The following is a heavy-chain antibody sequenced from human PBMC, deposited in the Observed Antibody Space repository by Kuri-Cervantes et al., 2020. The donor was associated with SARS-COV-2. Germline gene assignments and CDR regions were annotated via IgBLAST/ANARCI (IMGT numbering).Heavy chain of an antibody. CDR3: ARDRYYYDSSGYIPFDY. J-gene: IGHJ4*02. D-gene: IGHD3-22*01. CDR2: ISAYNGNT. CDR1: GYTFTSYG. V-gene: IGHV1-18*01. Sequence: ASVKVSCKASGYTFTSYGISWVRQAPGQGLEWMRWISAYNGNTNYAQKLQGRVTMTPDTSTSTAYMELRSLRSDDTAVYYCARDRYYYDSSGYIPFDYWGQGTLVTVSS.